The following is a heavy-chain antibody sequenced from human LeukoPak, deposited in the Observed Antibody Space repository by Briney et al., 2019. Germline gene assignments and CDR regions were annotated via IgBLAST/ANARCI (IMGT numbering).Heavy chain of an antibody. CDR2: ISSSGSTI. Sequence: GGSLRLSCAASGFTFSDYYMSWIRQAPGKGLEWVSYISSSGSTIYYADSVKDRFTISRDNAKNSLYLQMNSLRAEDTAVYYCARFPCSSTSCYGYYYYYYMDVWGKGTTVTVSS. D-gene: IGHD2-2*01. V-gene: IGHV3-11*04. CDR3: ARFPCSSTSCYGYYYYYYMDV. J-gene: IGHJ6*03. CDR1: GFTFSDYY.